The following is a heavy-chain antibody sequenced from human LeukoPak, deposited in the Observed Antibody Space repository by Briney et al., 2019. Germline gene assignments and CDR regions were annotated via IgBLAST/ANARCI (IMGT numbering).Heavy chain of an antibody. CDR3: AKYGGDSGVAFDY. CDR1: GFTFSSYE. V-gene: IGHV3-7*01. CDR2: IKKDGSAK. J-gene: IGHJ4*02. Sequence: GGSLRLSCAASGFTFSSYEMNWVRQAPGKGLEYMGNIKKDGSAKYYVDSVRGRFTISRDNANNSLYLQMNSLRAEDTAVYYCAKYGGDSGVAFDYWGQGTLVTVSS. D-gene: IGHD2-21*02.